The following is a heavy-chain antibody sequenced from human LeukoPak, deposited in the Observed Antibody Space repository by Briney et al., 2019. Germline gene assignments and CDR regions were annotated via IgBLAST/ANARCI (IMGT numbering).Heavy chain of an antibody. J-gene: IGHJ6*02. D-gene: IGHD6-19*01. Sequence: GGSLRLSCAASGFIFSTYGMHWVRQAPGKGLECVATISYDGNDKYYADSVKGRFTISRDNSKNTLSLQMNSLRPEDTAMYYCARDVGAVAGLFDLGMDVWGQGTTDTVSS. CDR1: GFIFSTYG. CDR3: ARDVGAVAGLFDLGMDV. V-gene: IGHV3-30*03. CDR2: ISYDGNDK.